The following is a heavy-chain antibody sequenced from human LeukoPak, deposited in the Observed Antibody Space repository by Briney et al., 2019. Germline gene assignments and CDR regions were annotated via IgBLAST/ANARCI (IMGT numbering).Heavy chain of an antibody. CDR1: GDSVSSNSAA. V-gene: IGHV6-1*01. CDR3: ARLSLHCSGGSCYRGAFDS. J-gene: IGHJ4*02. D-gene: IGHD2-15*01. CDR2: TYYRSKWYN. Sequence: SQTLSLTCAISGDSVSSNSAAWHWIRQSPSRGLEWLGRTYYRSKWYNDYAESVKSRITINPDTSKNQFSLQLNSVTAADTAVYYCARLSLHCSGGSCYRGAFDSWGQGTLVTVSS.